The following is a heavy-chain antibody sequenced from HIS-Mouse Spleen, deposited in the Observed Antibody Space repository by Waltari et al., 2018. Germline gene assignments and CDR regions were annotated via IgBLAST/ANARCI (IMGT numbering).Heavy chain of an antibody. Sequence: QLQLQESGPGLVKPSETLSLTCTVSGGSISSSSYYWGWIRQPPGKGLGGIGSIYYSGSTYSNPSLKSRVTISLDTSKNQFSLKLSSVTAADTAVYYCAREIPYSSSWYDWYFDLWGRGTLVTVSS. D-gene: IGHD6-13*01. CDR3: AREIPYSSSWYDWYFDL. CDR1: GGSISSSSYY. J-gene: IGHJ2*01. V-gene: IGHV4-39*07. CDR2: IYYSGST.